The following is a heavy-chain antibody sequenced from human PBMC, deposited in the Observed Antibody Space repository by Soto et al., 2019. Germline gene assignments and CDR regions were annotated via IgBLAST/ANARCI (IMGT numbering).Heavy chain of an antibody. CDR1: ARSISSYY. D-gene: IGHD3-9*01. J-gene: IGHJ6*02. CDR2: IYYSGST. V-gene: IGHV4-59*01. Sequence: ETLSPTCILAARSISSYYWRWIRQLPEKGLEWSGYIYYSGSTNYNPSLKSRVTISVDTSKNQFSLKLSSVTAADTAVYCCARNRYDILTSSPLMDVWGQGTTVTVSS. CDR3: ARNRYDILTSSPLMDV.